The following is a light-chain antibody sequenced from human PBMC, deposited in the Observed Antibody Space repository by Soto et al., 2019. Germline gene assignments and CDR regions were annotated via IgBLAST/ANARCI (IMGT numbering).Light chain of an antibody. CDR1: QSVSSSY. J-gene: IGKJ1*01. CDR2: AAS. V-gene: IGKV3-20*01. CDR3: QQSSSSPIT. Sequence: DIVMTQSPATLSVSPGERATLSCRASQSVSSSYLAWYQQKPGQAPRLLMSAASSRATGIPDRFSGSGSGTDFTLTISRLEAEDFAVYYCQQSSSSPITFGQGTKVDI.